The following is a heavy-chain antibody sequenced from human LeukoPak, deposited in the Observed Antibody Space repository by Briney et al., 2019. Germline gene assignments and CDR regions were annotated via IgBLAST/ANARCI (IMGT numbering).Heavy chain of an antibody. CDR1: GDSVSSNSAA. J-gene: IGHJ4*02. CDR3: ARAIGSGSYLDC. D-gene: IGHD3-10*01. V-gene: IGHV6-1*01. CDR2: TYHRSQWYN. Sequence: QTLSLTCAISGDSVSSNSAAWNWIRQSPSRGLEWLGRTYHRSQWYNDYAVSVKSRIIIKPDTSKKQFSLQLNTVTPEETAVYYCARAIGSGSYLDCWGQGTLVTVSS.